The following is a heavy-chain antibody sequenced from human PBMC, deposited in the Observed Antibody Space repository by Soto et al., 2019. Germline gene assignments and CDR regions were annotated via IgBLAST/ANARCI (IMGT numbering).Heavy chain of an antibody. CDR2: ISAYNGNT. J-gene: IGHJ4*02. V-gene: IGHV1-18*01. CDR3: ARPYCSGGSCPIDY. CDR1: GYTFTSYG. D-gene: IGHD2-15*01. Sequence: ASVKVSCKAYGYTFTSYGVSWVRQAPGQGLEWMGWISAYNGNTNYAQKLQGRVTMTTDTSTSTAYMELRSLRSDDTAVYYCARPYCSGGSCPIDYWGQGTLVIVSS.